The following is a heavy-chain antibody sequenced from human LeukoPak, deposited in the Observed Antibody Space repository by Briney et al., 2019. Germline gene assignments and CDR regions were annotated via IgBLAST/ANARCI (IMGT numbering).Heavy chain of an antibody. CDR2: VKQDGSHK. J-gene: IGHJ4*02. CDR3: VREEGY. CDR1: GFTFSTYW. Sequence: GGSLRLSCAASGFTFSTYWMYWVRQAPGKGLEWVANVKQDGSHKYYVDSVKGRFTISRDNAKNSLYLQMNSLRVEDTAVYYCVREEGYWGQGTLVTVSS. V-gene: IGHV3-7*01.